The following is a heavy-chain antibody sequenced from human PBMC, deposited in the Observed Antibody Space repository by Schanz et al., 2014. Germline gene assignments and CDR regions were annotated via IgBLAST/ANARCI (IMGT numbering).Heavy chain of an antibody. V-gene: IGHV3-7*01. CDR2: IKYDGSEK. CDR1: GFAFDTYW. Sequence: EVQLVESGGGLVQPGGSLRLSCAASGFAFDTYWMSWVRQAPGKGLEWVANIKYDGSEKNYVDSVKGRFIISRDNAENSLDLQMNSLRAEDTAVYYCARVRYDILTDYYTEYYFDSWGQGTLVAVSS. CDR3: ARVRYDILTDYYTEYYFDS. J-gene: IGHJ4*02. D-gene: IGHD3-9*01.